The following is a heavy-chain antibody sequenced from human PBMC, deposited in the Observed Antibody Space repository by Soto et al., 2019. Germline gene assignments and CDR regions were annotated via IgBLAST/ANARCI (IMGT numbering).Heavy chain of an antibody. CDR1: GGSISSSNW. Sequence: PSETLSLTCAVSGGSISSSNWWSWVRQPPGKGLEWIGEIYHSGSTNYNPSLKSRVTISVDKSKNQFSLKLSSVTAADTAVYYCAGTLAALYAFDTWGQGTMVTVSS. V-gene: IGHV4-4*02. J-gene: IGHJ3*02. CDR3: AGTLAALYAFDT. CDR2: IYHSGST. D-gene: IGHD6-6*01.